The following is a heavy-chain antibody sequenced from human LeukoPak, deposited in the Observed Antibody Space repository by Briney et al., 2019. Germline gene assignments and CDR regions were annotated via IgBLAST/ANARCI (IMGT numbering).Heavy chain of an antibody. CDR3: ARTAAGTIPLDY. V-gene: IGHV1-69*06. D-gene: IGHD6-13*01. CDR2: IIPIFGTA. CDR1: GGTFSSYA. Sequence: RASVKVSCKASGGTFSSYAISWVRQAPGQGLEWMGGIIPIFGTANYAQKFQGRVTITADKSTGTAYMELSSLRAEDTAVYYCARTAAGTIPLDYWGQGTLVTVSS. J-gene: IGHJ4*02.